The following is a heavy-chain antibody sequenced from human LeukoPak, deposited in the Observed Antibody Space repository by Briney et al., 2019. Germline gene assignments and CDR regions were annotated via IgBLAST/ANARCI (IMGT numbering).Heavy chain of an antibody. CDR1: GFTFSSYA. CDR2: ISGSGGGT. J-gene: IGHJ4*02. D-gene: IGHD1-26*01. V-gene: IGHV3-23*01. CDR3: VKDLGRYRNNCFDY. Sequence: GGSLRLSCAASGFTFSSYAMSWVRQAPEKGLECVSTISGSGGGTYYADSVKGRFTISRDDSKNTLYLQMNSLRAEDTAVYYCVKDLGRYRNNCFDYWGQGTLVTVSS.